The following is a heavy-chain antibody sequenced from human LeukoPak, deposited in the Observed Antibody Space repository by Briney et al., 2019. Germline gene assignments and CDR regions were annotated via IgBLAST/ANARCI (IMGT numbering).Heavy chain of an antibody. J-gene: IGHJ4*02. D-gene: IGHD6-6*01. CDR3: ARGSSAARLNFDY. CDR2: IYYSGIT. V-gene: IGHV4-39*07. Sequence: SETLSLTCTVSGGSISSSSYYWGWIRQPPGKGLEWIGSIYYSGITYYNSSLKSRVTISVDTSKNQFSLKLNSVTAADTAVYYCARGSSAARLNFDYWGQGTLVTVSS. CDR1: GGSISSSSYY.